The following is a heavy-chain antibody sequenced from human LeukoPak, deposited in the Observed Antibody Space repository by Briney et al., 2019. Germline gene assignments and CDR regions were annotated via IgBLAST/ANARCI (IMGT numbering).Heavy chain of an antibody. Sequence: SQTLSLTCAISGDSVSSNSAAWNWIRQSPSRGLEWLGRTYYRSKWYNDYAVSVKSRITINPDTSKNQFSLQLNSVTPADTAVYYCAREPRYCSGGNCYRGGYMDVWGKGTTVTVSS. V-gene: IGHV6-1*01. J-gene: IGHJ6*03. CDR2: TYYRSKWYN. D-gene: IGHD2-15*01. CDR1: GDSVSSNSAA. CDR3: AREPRYCSGGNCYRGGYMDV.